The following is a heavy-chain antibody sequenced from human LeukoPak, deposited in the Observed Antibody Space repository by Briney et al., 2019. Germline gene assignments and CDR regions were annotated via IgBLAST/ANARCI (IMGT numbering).Heavy chain of an antibody. CDR2: IYIGGTI. CDR3: ARDDDGSYTLRS. J-gene: IGHJ5*02. D-gene: IGHD1-26*01. CDR1: GFSVRNSY. Sequence: PAGSLRLSCAASGFSVRNSYMSWVRQAPGKGLEWVSVIYIGGTISYAGSVKGRFTISRDNSKNTLFLQMNSLRAEDTAVYYCARDDDGSYTLRSWGQGTQVTVSS. V-gene: IGHV3-53*01.